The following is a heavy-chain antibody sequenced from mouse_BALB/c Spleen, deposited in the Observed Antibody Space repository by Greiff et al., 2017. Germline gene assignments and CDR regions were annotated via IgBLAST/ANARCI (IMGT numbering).Heavy chain of an antibody. CDR2: ISYSGST. CDR3: ARYNMITTYYAMDY. J-gene: IGHJ4*01. D-gene: IGHD2-4*01. V-gene: IGHV3-8*02. CDR1: GDSITGGY. Sequence: EVKLQESGPSLVKPSQTLSLTCSVTGDSITGGYWNWIRKFPGNKLEYMGYISYSGSTYYNPSLKSRIYITRDTSKNQYYLQLNSVTTDDTATYYCARYNMITTYYAMDYWGQGTSVTVSS.